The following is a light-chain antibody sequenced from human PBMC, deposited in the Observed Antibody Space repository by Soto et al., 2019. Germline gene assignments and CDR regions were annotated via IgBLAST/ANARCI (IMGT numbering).Light chain of an antibody. Sequence: EIVLTQSPGTLSLSPGERATLSCRSSQSVNSSYLAWYQHKPGQAPSLLIYDVSSRGTGIPDRFSGSGSGTDFNLTISRLEPEEVAVYYCQQYGRSPTFGQGTKVEIK. J-gene: IGKJ1*01. CDR3: QQYGRSPT. CDR2: DVS. CDR1: QSVNSSY. V-gene: IGKV3-20*01.